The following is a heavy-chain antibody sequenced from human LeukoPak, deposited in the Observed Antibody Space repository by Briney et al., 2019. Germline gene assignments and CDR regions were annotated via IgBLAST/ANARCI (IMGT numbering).Heavy chain of an antibody. Sequence: PGRSLRLSCAASGFTFSSYAMHWVGQAPGKGLEWVSVISYDGSNKYYEDSVQGRFTISRDNSETSLYLQMNSLRPEDTAMYYCARVTGRRIYDSSGSQLTRYGMDVWGQGTTVTVSS. V-gene: IGHV3-30-3*01. J-gene: IGHJ6*02. D-gene: IGHD3-22*01. CDR1: GFTFSSYA. CDR2: ISYDGSNK. CDR3: ARVTGRRIYDSSGSQLTRYGMDV.